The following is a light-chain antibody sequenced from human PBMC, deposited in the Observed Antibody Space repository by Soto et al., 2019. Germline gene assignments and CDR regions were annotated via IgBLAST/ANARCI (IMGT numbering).Light chain of an antibody. J-gene: IGLJ1*01. Sequence: QSALTQPASVSGSPGQSITISCTGTSSDVGGYNLVSWYQQQPDKAPKLMIFDGNLRPSGVSKRYSGSKFGNTASLTISGLQAEDEGDYYCCSYAGSSTVVFGTGTKLTVL. V-gene: IGLV2-23*01. CDR2: DGN. CDR1: SSDVGGYNL. CDR3: CSYAGSSTVV.